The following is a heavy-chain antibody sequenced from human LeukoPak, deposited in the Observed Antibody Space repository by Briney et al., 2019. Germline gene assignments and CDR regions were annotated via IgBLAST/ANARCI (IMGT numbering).Heavy chain of an antibody. J-gene: IGHJ4*02. CDR2: IYYSGST. CDR3: ARWVTGYSYGLDY. V-gene: IGHV4-31*03. D-gene: IGHD5-18*01. Sequence: PSQTLSLTCTVSGGSISSGGYYWSWIRQHPGQGLEWIGYIYYSGSTYYNPSLKSRVTISVDTSKNQFSLKLSSVTAADTAVYYCARWVTGYSYGLDYWGQGILVTVSS. CDR1: GGSISSGGYY.